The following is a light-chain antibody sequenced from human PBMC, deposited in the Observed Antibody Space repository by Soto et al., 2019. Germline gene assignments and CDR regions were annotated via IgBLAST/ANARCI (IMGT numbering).Light chain of an antibody. V-gene: IGKV3-15*01. Sequence: IVMTQSPATLSVSPGERATFSCRASQNIYSNIAWYQQRPGQAPRLLIYRASTRATGVPARFSGSGSGTEFTLTISSLQPDDFATYYCLQYESYPLTFGGGTKVDI. CDR2: RAS. CDR1: QNIYSN. J-gene: IGKJ4*01. CDR3: LQYESYPLT.